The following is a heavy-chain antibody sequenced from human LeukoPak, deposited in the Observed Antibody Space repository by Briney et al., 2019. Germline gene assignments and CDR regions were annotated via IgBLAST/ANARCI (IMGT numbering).Heavy chain of an antibody. D-gene: IGHD5-18*01. CDR3: ASGGGSGYSYGHFDY. CDR1: GFTVSSIY. CDR2: IYSDGNT. V-gene: IGHV3-53*01. Sequence: GGSLRLSCAVSGFTVSSIYMSWVRQAPGKGLEWVSSIYSDGNTYYADSVKGRFTISRDSSRNTLYPQMNSLRAEDTAVYYCASGGGSGYSYGHFDYWGQGTLVTVSS. J-gene: IGHJ4*02.